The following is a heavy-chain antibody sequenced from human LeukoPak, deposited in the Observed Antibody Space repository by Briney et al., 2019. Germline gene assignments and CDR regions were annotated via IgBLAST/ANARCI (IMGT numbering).Heavy chain of an antibody. CDR3: ARRGSSWTLES. Sequence: ASVKVSCKASGYTFTSYGISWVRQAPGQGLEWMGWISAYNDKTNYAQKFQDRVTMTTDTTTSTAYMELRRLRSDDTAVYYCARRGSSWTLESWSQGTLVTVSS. CDR1: GYTFTSYG. D-gene: IGHD6-6*01. J-gene: IGHJ4*02. V-gene: IGHV1-18*04. CDR2: ISAYNDKT.